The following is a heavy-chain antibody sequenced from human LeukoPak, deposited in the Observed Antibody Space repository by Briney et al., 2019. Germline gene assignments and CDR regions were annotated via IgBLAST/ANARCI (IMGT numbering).Heavy chain of an antibody. J-gene: IGHJ4*02. Sequence: GGSLRLSCAASGFTFSSYAMSWVRQAPGKGLEWVSAISGSGGSTYYADSVKGRFTISRDNSKNTLYPQMNSLRAEDTAVYYCAKDLQGGVAYTDYWGQGTLVTVSS. D-gene: IGHD3-16*01. CDR1: GFTFSSYA. CDR2: ISGSGGST. CDR3: AKDLQGGVAYTDY. V-gene: IGHV3-23*01.